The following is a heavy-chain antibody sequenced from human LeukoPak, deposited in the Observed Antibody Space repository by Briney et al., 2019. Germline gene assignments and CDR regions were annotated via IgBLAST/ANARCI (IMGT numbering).Heavy chain of an antibody. V-gene: IGHV5-51*01. J-gene: IGHJ3*02. D-gene: IGHD4-11*01. Sequence: SPSFQGQVTISADKSISTAYLQWSSLKASDTAMYYCARYRSYSMADAFDIWGQGTMVTVSS. CDR3: ARYRSYSMADAFDI.